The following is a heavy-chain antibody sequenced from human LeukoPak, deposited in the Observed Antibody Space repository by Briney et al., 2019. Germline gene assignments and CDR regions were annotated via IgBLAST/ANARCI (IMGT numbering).Heavy chain of an antibody. CDR2: IYYSGST. Sequence: SETLSLTCAVYGGSISSSSYYWGWIRQPPGKGLEWIGSIYYSGSTYYNPSLKSRVTISVDTSKNQFSLKLSSVTAADTAVYYCASQRGYSYGFFVYWGQGTLVTVSS. J-gene: IGHJ4*02. CDR3: ASQRGYSYGFFVY. D-gene: IGHD5-18*01. V-gene: IGHV4-39*01. CDR1: GGSISSSSYY.